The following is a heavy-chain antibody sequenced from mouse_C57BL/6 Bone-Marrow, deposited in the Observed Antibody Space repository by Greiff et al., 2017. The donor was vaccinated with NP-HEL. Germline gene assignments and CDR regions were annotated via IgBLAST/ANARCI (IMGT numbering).Heavy chain of an antibody. J-gene: IGHJ3*01. CDR3: ARPDYYGSSYSAAY. CDR2: INPNYGTT. D-gene: IGHD1-1*01. V-gene: IGHV1-39*01. Sequence: VQLQQSGPELVKPGASVKISCKASGYSFTDYNMNWVKQSNGKSLEWIGVINPNYGTTSYNQKFKGKATLTVDQSSSTAYMQLNSLTSEDSEVYDGARPDYYGSSYSAAYWGQGTLVTVSA. CDR1: GYSFTDYN.